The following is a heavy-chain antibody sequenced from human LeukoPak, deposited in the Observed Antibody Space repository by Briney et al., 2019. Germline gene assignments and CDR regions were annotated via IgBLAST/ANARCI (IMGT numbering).Heavy chain of an antibody. D-gene: IGHD3-3*01. CDR2: IWYDGSNK. CDR1: GFTFSSYG. V-gene: IGHV3-33*01. J-gene: IGHJ6*03. CDR3: ARVRLTDFWIGYYSTPDYYYMDV. Sequence: GGSLRLSCAASGFTFSSYGMHWVRQAPGKGLEWVAVIWYDGSNKYYADSGKGRFTISRDNSKNTLYLQMNSLRAEDTAVYYCARVRLTDFWIGYYSTPDYYYMDVWGKGTTVTVSS.